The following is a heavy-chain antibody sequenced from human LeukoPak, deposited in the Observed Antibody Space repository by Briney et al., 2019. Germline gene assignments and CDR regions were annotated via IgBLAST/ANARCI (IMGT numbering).Heavy chain of an antibody. V-gene: IGHV3-15*01. Sequence: GGSLRLSCAASGLPSSNAWMSWVRQAPGKGLEWVGRIKSKTDGGTTDYAAPLKGRFTISRDDSKNTLYLQMNSLKTEDTAVYYCTTDSGRLVVTWGQGTLVTVSS. CDR3: TTDSGRLVVT. J-gene: IGHJ4*02. D-gene: IGHD3-22*01. CDR2: IKSKTDGGTT. CDR1: GLPSSNAW.